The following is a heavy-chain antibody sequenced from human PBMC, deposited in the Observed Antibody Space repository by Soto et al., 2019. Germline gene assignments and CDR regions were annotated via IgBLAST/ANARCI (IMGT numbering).Heavy chain of an antibody. J-gene: IGHJ5*01. V-gene: IGHV4-30-4*01. CDR2: IYKSATT. CDR1: GDSISSVDYF. Sequence: KPSETLSLTCSVSGDSISSVDYFWAWIRQPPGQALEYIGYIYKSATTYYNPSFESRVAISLDTSKSQFSLNVTSVTAADTAVYFCARGRYCLTGRCFPNWFDSWGQGTLVTVPS. CDR3: ARGRYCLTGRCFPNWFDS. D-gene: IGHD2-15*01.